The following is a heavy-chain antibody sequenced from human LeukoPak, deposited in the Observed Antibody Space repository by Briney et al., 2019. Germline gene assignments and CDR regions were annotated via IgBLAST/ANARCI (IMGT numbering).Heavy chain of an antibody. CDR2: IIPIFGTA. J-gene: IGHJ4*02. D-gene: IGHD6-13*01. CDR3: ARLPYSSSWYSYFDY. Sequence: SVKVSCKASGGTFSSYAISWVRQAPGQGLEWMGGIIPIFGTANYAQKFQGRVTITADESTSTAYMELSSLRSEDTAVYYCARLPYSSSWYSYFDYWGQGTLVTVSS. CDR1: GGTFSSYA. V-gene: IGHV1-69*13.